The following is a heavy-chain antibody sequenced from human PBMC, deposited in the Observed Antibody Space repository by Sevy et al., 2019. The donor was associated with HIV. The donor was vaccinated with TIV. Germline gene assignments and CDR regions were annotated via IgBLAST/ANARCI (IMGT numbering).Heavy chain of an antibody. J-gene: IGHJ6*02. Sequence: ASVKVSCKASGYTFTGYYMHWVRQAPGQGLQWMVRINPNSGGTNYAQKFQGRVTMTRDTSSSTAYMELSRLRSDDTAVYYCARIIWTGGVCYNCGMDVWGQGTTVTVSS. CDR1: GYTFTGYY. CDR3: ARIIWTGGVCYNCGMDV. V-gene: IGHV1-2*06. D-gene: IGHD2-8*02. CDR2: INPNSGGT.